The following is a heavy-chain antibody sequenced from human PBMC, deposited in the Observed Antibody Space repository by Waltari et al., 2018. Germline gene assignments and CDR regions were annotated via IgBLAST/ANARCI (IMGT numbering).Heavy chain of an antibody. V-gene: IGHV3-74*01. J-gene: IGHJ4*02. Sequence: EVQLVESGGGLVQPGGSLRPSWPAAGSAFSNYGRAWVRQTPGKGLVWVSRIKTDGSTTAYADAVKGRFTVSRDNAKNTLYLQMHSLRADDTAVYFCARDLDWVLLDHWGQGSLVTVSS. CDR1: GSAFSNYG. CDR2: IKTDGSTT. D-gene: IGHD3-9*01. CDR3: ARDLDWVLLDH.